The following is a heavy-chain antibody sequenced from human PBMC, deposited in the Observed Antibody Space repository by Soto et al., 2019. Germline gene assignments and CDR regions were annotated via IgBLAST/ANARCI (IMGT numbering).Heavy chain of an antibody. V-gene: IGHV3-74*01. D-gene: IGHD5-18*01. Sequence: GGSLRLSCAASGFTFSSYWMHWVRQAPGKGLVWVSRINSDGSSTSYADSVKGRFTISRDNAKNTLYLQMNSLRAEDTAVYYCARDSGYSYGPQPDLELDYWGQGTLVTVSS. CDR1: GFTFSSYW. J-gene: IGHJ4*02. CDR2: INSDGSST. CDR3: ARDSGYSYGPQPDLELDY.